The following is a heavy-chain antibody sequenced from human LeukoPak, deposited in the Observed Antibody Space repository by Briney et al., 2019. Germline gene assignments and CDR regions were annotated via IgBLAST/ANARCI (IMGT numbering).Heavy chain of an antibody. J-gene: IGHJ5*02. Sequence: NPGGSLRLSCAASGFTFSSYSMNWVRQAPGKGLEWVSSISSSSSYIYYADSVKGRFTISRDNAKNSLYLQMNSLRAEDTAVYYCARDAGSLYGSGSYTGFDRWGQGTLVTVSS. D-gene: IGHD3-10*01. CDR3: ARDAGSLYGSGSYTGFDR. CDR1: GFTFSSYS. CDR2: ISSSSSYI. V-gene: IGHV3-21*01.